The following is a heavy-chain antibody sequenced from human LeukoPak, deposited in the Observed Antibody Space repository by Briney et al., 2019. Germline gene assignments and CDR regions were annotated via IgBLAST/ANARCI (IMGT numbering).Heavy chain of an antibody. J-gene: IGHJ5*02. D-gene: IGHD1-14*01. Sequence: GGSLRLSCAASGFTFSSYGMHWVRQAPGKGLEWVAVIWYDGSNKYYADSVKGRFTISRDNSKNTLYLQMNSLRAEDTAVYYCARDGDRTIRTATGDNWFDPWGQGTLVTVSS. CDR2: IWYDGSNK. CDR3: ARDGDRTIRTATGDNWFDP. V-gene: IGHV3-33*01. CDR1: GFTFSSYG.